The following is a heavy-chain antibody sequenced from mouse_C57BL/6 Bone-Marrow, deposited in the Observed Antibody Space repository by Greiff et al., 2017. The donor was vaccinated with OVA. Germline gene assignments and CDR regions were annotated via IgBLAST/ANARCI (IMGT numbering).Heavy chain of an antibody. V-gene: IGHV2-9*01. CDR1: GFSLTSYG. CDR3: SIICYGNSYAMDY. J-gene: IGHJ4*01. CDR2: IWGGGST. Sequence: VQLKESGPGLVAPSQSLSITCTVSGFSLTSYGVDWVRQPPGKGLEWLGEIWGGGSTNYNSALMSRLSISKDNSKSQVLLKMNSLQTDDTAMYYCSIICYGNSYAMDYWGQGTSVTVSS. D-gene: IGHD2-1*01.